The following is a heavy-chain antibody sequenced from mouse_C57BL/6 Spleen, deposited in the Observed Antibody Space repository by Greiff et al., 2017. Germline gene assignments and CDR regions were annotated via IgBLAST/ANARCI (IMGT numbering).Heavy chain of an antibody. CDR2: IYPGDGDT. Sequence: QVQLQQSGPELVKPGASVKISCKASGYAFSSSWMNWVKQRPGKGLEWIGRIYPGDGDTNYNGKFKGKATLTADKSSSTAYMQLSSLTSEDSAVYFCARSYYSNYVYYYAMDDWGQGTSVTVSS. D-gene: IGHD2-5*01. CDR3: ARSYYSNYVYYYAMDD. V-gene: IGHV1-82*01. CDR1: GYAFSSSW. J-gene: IGHJ4*01.